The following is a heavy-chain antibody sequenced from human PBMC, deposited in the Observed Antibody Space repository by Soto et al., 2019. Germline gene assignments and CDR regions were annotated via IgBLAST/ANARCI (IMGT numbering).Heavy chain of an antibody. D-gene: IGHD3-10*01. CDR2: ISGSGVNT. CDR3: AKDHRSSGSGSYSEFDY. V-gene: IGHV3-23*01. J-gene: IGHJ4*02. CDR1: GFTFSSYA. Sequence: GGSLRLSCAASGFTFSSYAMSWVRQAPGKGLEWVSAISGSGVNTYYADSVKGRFTISRDSSKNTLYLQMNSLRAEDTAVYYCAKDHRSSGSGSYSEFDYWGQGTLVTVSS.